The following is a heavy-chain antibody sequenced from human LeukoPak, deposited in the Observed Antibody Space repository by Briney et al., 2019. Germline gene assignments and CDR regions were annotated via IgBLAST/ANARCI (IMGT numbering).Heavy chain of an antibody. J-gene: IGHJ4*02. V-gene: IGHV4-61*02. CDR1: GGSISSGSYY. CDR2: IYTSGST. D-gene: IGHD5-24*01. CDR3: ARRSRDGYSSFDY. Sequence: SETLSPTRTVSGGSISSGSYYWSWIRPPPGKGLEWIGRIYTSGSTNYNPSLKSRVTTSVDTSKNQFSLKLSSVTAADTAVYYCARRSRDGYSSFDYWGQGTLVTVSS.